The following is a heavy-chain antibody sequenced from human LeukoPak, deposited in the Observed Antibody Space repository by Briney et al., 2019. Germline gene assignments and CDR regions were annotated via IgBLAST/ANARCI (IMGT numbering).Heavy chain of an antibody. J-gene: IGHJ3*02. CDR1: GGSVSSGSYY. Sequence: SETLSLTCTVSGGSVSSGSYYWSWIRQPPGEGLEWIGYIYYSGSTNYNPSLKSRVTISVDTSKNQFSLKLSSVTAADTAVYYCARDRLTTDAFDIWGQGTMVTVSS. D-gene: IGHD1-1*01. CDR3: ARDRLTTDAFDI. V-gene: IGHV4-61*01. CDR2: IYYSGST.